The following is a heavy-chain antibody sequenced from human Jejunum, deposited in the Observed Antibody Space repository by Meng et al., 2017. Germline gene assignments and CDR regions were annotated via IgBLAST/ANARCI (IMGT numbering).Heavy chain of an antibody. Sequence: SGPTLVKPTQTLTLTCTFSRFSLSTSGMCVSWIRQPPGKALEWLAVIDWDDDKYYSTSLKTRLTISKDTSKNQVVLIMTNMDPVDTATYYCAHSAGATANFDYWGQGTLVTVSS. CDR2: IDWDDDK. J-gene: IGHJ4*02. D-gene: IGHD1-26*01. CDR1: RFSLSTSGMC. V-gene: IGHV2-70*12. CDR3: AHSAGATANFDY.